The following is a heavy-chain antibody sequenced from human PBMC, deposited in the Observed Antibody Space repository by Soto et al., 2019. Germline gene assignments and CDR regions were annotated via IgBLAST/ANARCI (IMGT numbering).Heavy chain of an antibody. CDR3: AREASTETCFDP. D-gene: IGHD2-8*02. CDR2: IYYTGTT. Sequence: QVQLQESGPGVVGPSETLSLTCAVSDASVSAGSYYWSWIRQPPGKGLEWIGFIYYTGTTNYNPSLKSRVTMSVDTSKNQVSLTLTSVTAADTAVYYCAREASTETCFDPWGQGTLVTVSS. J-gene: IGHJ5*02. CDR1: DASVSAGSYY. V-gene: IGHV4-61*01.